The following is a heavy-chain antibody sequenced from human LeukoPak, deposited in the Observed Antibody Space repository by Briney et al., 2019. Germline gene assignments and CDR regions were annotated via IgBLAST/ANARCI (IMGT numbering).Heavy chain of an antibody. CDR1: GGSISSGSYY. Sequence: PSEALSLTCTVSGGSISSGSYYWSWIRQPAGKGLEWIGRIYTSGSTNYNPSLKSRVTISVDTSKNQFSLKLSSVTAADTAVYYCARDPYYDSSGYYPLGVRGQGTLVTVSS. CDR2: IYTSGST. D-gene: IGHD3-22*01. CDR3: ARDPYYDSSGYYPLGV. V-gene: IGHV4-61*02. J-gene: IGHJ4*02.